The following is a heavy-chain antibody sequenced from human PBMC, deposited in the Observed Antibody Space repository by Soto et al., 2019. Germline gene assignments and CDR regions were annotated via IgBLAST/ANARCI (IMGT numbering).Heavy chain of an antibody. V-gene: IGHV1-18*01. Sequence: ASVKVSCKASGYTFTSYGISWVRQAPGQGLEWMGWISAYNGNTNYAQKLQGRVTMTTDTSTSTAYMELRSLRSDDTAVYYCARDGGGHDYGDYGSPEPSSYYYYYGMDVWGQGTTVTVSS. CDR2: ISAYNGNT. J-gene: IGHJ6*02. CDR1: GYTFTSYG. D-gene: IGHD4-17*01. CDR3: ARDGGGHDYGDYGSPEPSSYYYYYGMDV.